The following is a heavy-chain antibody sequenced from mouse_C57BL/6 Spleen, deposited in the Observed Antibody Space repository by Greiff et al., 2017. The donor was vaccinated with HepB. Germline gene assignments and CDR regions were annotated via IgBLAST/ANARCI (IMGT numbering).Heavy chain of an antibody. D-gene: IGHD2-4*01. CDR1: GYTFTSYW. J-gene: IGHJ3*01. CDR2: IDPSDSYT. V-gene: IGHV1-59*01. CDR3: ARLGYDYDVAWFAY. Sequence: QVQLKQPGAELVRPGTSVKLSCKASGYTFTSYWMHWVKQRPGQGLEWIGVIDPSDSYTNYNQKFKGKATLTVDTSSSTAYMQLSSLTSEDSAVYYCARLGYDYDVAWFAYWGQGTLVTVSA.